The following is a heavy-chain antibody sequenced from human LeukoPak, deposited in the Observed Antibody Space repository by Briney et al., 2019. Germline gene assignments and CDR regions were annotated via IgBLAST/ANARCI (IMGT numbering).Heavy chain of an antibody. Sequence: SGGSLRLSCAASGFTFSSYSMNWVRQAPGKGLEWVSSISSSSSYIYYADSVKGRFTISRDNAKNSLYLQMNSLRAEDTAVYYCARDGFDSSGWEDYWGQGTLVTVSS. CDR1: GFTFSSYS. CDR3: ARDGFDSSGWEDY. CDR2: ISSSSSYI. V-gene: IGHV3-21*01. J-gene: IGHJ4*02. D-gene: IGHD6-19*01.